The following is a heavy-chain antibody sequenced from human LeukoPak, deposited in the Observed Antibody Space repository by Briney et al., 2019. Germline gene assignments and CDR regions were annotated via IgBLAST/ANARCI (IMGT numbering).Heavy chain of an antibody. CDR3: ARAGPATYYDLWSGYYPSDP. Sequence: SETLSLTCSVSGDSLSSGGHYWGWIRQFPGKRLEWIGNIFFNGETSYNPSLKSRVTISVDTSKNQFSLKLSSVTAADTAVYYCARAGPATYYDLWSGYYPSDPWGQGTLVTVSS. V-gene: IGHV4-39*07. CDR2: IFFNGET. D-gene: IGHD3-3*01. J-gene: IGHJ5*02. CDR1: GDSLSSGGHY.